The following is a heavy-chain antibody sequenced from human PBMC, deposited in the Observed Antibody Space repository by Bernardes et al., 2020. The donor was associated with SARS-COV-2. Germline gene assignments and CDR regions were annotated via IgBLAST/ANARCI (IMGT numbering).Heavy chain of an antibody. Sequence: ASVKVSCKASGYTFTPYAMHWVRQAPGQRLEWMGWINAGNGNTKYSQKFQGRVTITRDTSASTAYMELISLRSEDTAVYYCARFSIPAAVAGPAAFDIWGQGTMVTVSS. CDR2: INAGNGNT. V-gene: IGHV1-3*01. CDR3: ARFSIPAAVAGPAAFDI. J-gene: IGHJ3*02. CDR1: GYTFTPYA. D-gene: IGHD6-19*01.